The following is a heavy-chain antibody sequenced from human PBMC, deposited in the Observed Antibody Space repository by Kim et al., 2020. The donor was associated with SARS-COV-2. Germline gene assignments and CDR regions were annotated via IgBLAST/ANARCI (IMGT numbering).Heavy chain of an antibody. V-gene: IGHV1-24*01. D-gene: IGHD6-19*01. Sequence: QKFQGRVTMTEDTSTDTAYMELSSLRSEDTAVYYCATRPIPGIAVAGADYWGQGTLVTVSS. CDR3: ATRPIPGIAVAGADY. J-gene: IGHJ4*02.